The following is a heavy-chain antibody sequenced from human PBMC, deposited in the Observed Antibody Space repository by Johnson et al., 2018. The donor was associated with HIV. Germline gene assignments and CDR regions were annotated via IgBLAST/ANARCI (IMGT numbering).Heavy chain of an antibody. V-gene: IGHV3-30*19. CDR1: GFTFSSYG. Sequence: QVQLVESGGGVVQPGRSLRLSCAASGFTFSSYGMHWVRQAPGKGLEWVAVLWYDGSNKYYADSVKGRFTISRDNSKNTLYLQINSLRAEDTAVYYCAREGWALIWGQGTMVTVSS. CDR3: AREGWALI. J-gene: IGHJ3*02. CDR2: LWYDGSNK. D-gene: IGHD1-26*01.